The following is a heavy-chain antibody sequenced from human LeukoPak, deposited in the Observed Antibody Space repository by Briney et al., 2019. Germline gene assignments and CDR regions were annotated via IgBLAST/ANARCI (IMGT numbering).Heavy chain of an antibody. Sequence: GGSLRLSCAASGFTFSSYGMHWVRQAPGKGLEGVAVISYDGSNKYYADSVKGRFTISRDNSKNTLYLQMNSLRAEDTAVYYCAKDGSRNYYYDSSGYDFDYWGQGTLVTVSS. V-gene: IGHV3-30*18. CDR3: AKDGSRNYYYDSSGYDFDY. CDR2: ISYDGSNK. J-gene: IGHJ4*02. D-gene: IGHD3-22*01. CDR1: GFTFSSYG.